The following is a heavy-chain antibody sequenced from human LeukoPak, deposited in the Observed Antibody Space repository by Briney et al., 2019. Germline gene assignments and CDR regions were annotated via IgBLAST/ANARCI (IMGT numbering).Heavy chain of an antibody. J-gene: IGHJ4*02. CDR1: GGTFSSYA. CDR2: MNPNSGNT. CDR3: ARERLLWFGGRRPPSLYY. D-gene: IGHD3-10*01. V-gene: IGHV1-8*02. Sequence: GASVKVSCKASGGTFSSYAINWVRQATGQGLEWMGWMNPNSGNTGYAQKFQGRVTMTRNTSISTAYMELSSLRSEDTAVYYCARERLLWFGGRRPPSLYYWGQGTLVTVSS.